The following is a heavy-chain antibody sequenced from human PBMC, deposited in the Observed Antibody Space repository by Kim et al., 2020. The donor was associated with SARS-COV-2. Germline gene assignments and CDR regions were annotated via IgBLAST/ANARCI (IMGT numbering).Heavy chain of an antibody. CDR1: SDSISDYH. V-gene: IGHV4-59*01. CDR3: ARKRADSSGFIDY. Sequence: SETLSLTCTVSSDSISDYHWSWIRQPPGKGLEWIGYVHHNGNTNYSPSLKSRVTIAVHTSKTQFFLMLTSVTAADTAVYYCARKRADSSGFIDYWGQG. CDR2: VHHNGNT. J-gene: IGHJ4*02. D-gene: IGHD3-22*01.